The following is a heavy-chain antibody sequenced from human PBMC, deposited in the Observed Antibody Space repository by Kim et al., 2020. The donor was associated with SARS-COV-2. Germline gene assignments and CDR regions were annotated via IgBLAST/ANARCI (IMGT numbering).Heavy chain of an antibody. V-gene: IGHV4-39*01. J-gene: IGHJ3*02. CDR3: ARRPRPHQQLVRSADAFDI. D-gene: IGHD6-13*01. Sequence: SRVTVSVDTSKNQFSLKLSSVTAADTAVYYCARRPRPHQQLVRSADAFDIWGQGTMVTVSS.